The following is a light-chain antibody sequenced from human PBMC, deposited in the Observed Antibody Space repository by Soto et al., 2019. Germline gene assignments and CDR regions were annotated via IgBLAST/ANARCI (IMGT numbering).Light chain of an antibody. V-gene: IGKV3-15*01. CDR3: QQVNKWPLT. CDR2: DAS. Sequence: EIVMTQSPANLSVSPGERATLSCRASQTIYNNVAWYQQRPGQAPRLLIYDASTRATSVPARFSGSGSGTDFTLSISDLQSADCAVYYCQQVNKWPLTFGGGTK. CDR1: QTIYNN. J-gene: IGKJ4*01.